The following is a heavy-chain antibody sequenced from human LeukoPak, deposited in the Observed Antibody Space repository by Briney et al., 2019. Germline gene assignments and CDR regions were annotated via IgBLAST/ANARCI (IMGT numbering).Heavy chain of an antibody. D-gene: IGHD3-3*01. J-gene: IGHJ4*02. Sequence: NAGGSLILSCAASGFTFSTYSMTWVRQAPGKGLEWVSSIPGNSRYIYYADSVKGRFTISRDNAKNSLFLQMSSLTAEDTAVYYCARGGAFGVDRNDYWGQGTLVTVSS. CDR1: GFTFSTYS. V-gene: IGHV3-21*06. CDR3: ARGGAFGVDRNDY. CDR2: IPGNSRYI.